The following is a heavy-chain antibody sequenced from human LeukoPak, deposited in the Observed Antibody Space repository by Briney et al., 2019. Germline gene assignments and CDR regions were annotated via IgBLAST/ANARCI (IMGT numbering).Heavy chain of an antibody. D-gene: IGHD3-16*02. CDR2: IKEEGSEK. CDR1: GFTFSSYC. J-gene: IGHJ4*02. Sequence: GGSLRLSCAASGFTFSSYCMSWVRQAPGKGLEWVANIKEEGSEKYYVDSVKGRFTISRDNAKNSLYLQMNSLGAEDTAVYYCARRVTFGGVIVQGLDYWGQGTLVTVSS. CDR3: ARRVTFGGVIVQGLDY. V-gene: IGHV3-7*01.